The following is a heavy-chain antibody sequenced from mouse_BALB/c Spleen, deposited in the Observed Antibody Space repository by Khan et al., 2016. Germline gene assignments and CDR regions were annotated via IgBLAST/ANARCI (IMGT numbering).Heavy chain of an antibody. CDR3: AREPYAMDY. CDR1: GYTFTNYG. CDR2: INTYTGET. V-gene: IGHV9-3-1*01. Sequence: QIQLVQSGPELKKPGETVKISCKASGYTFTNYGMNWVKQAPGKGLKWMGWINTYTGETTYADDFKGRFAFSLETSASTAYLQINNLKNEDTATYFWAREPYAMDYWGQGTSVTVSS. J-gene: IGHJ4*01.